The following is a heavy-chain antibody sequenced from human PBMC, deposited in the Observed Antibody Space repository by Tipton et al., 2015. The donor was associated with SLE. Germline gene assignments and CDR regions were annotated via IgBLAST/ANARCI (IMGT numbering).Heavy chain of an antibody. V-gene: IGHV4-59*01. D-gene: IGHD3-22*01. CDR3: ARAPDSYDSSGFDY. Sequence: TLSLTCTVSGGSISSYYWSWIRQPPGKGLEWIGYIYYSGSTNYNPSLKSRVTISVDTSKNQFSLKLSSVTAADTAVYYCARAPDSYDSSGFDYWGQGTLVTVSS. CDR1: GGSISSYY. J-gene: IGHJ4*02. CDR2: IYYSGST.